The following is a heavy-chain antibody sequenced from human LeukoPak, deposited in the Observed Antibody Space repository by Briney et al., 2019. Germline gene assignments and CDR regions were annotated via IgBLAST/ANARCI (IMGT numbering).Heavy chain of an antibody. CDR3: ARDLWGNGSY. J-gene: IGHJ4*02. CDR2: INPTGGST. V-gene: IGHV1-46*01. CDR1: GYTFTNHY. Sequence: ASVKVSCKASGYTFTNHYIHWVRQAPGQGLEWMGIINPTGGSTSYTQKFQGRVTMTRDMSTSTVYMQLNSLRSEDTAMYYCARDLWGNGSYWGQGTLLTVSS. D-gene: IGHD3-16*01.